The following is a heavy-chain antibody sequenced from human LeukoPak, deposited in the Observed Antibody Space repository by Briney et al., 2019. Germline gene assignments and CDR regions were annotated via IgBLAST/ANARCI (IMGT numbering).Heavy chain of an antibody. J-gene: IGHJ5*02. CDR2: INPSGGST. V-gene: IGHV1-46*01. D-gene: IGHD2-2*01. CDR1: GYTFTSYY. Sequence: ASVKVSCKASGYTFTSYYMHWVRQAPGQGLEWMGIINPSGGSTSYAQKFQGRVTITRDTSTSTVYMELSSLRSEDTAVYYCARDPHIVVVPAANWFDPWGQGTLVTVSS. CDR3: ARDPHIVVVPAANWFDP.